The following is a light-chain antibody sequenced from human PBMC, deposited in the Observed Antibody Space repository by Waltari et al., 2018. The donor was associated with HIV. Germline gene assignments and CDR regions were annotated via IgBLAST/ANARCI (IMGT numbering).Light chain of an antibody. V-gene: IGKV3-20*01. J-gene: IGKJ4*01. CDR2: GVS. CDR1: QSVASGY. Sequence: EIVLTQSPGTLSFSQGERANASCRASQSVASGYLAWYQQKPGQAPRLLIYGVSSRASGVPDRFSGSGSGTDFTLTVSRLEPEDFAVYYCQQYASSPELTFGGGTKVDIK. CDR3: QQYASSPELT.